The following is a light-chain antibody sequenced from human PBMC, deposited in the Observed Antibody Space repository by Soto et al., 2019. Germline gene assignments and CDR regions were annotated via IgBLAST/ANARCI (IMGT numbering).Light chain of an antibody. CDR2: AAS. J-gene: IGKJ5*01. CDR1: QTLSSSY. CDR3: QHYGRSPIT. Sequence: EIVLAQSPGTLSLSPGERATLSCRASQTLSSSYLAWYQQRPGQAPRLLIYAASSRATGIPDRFSGSGSGTDFTLTISRLEPEDFALYYCQHYGRSPITFGQGTRLEIK. V-gene: IGKV3-20*01.